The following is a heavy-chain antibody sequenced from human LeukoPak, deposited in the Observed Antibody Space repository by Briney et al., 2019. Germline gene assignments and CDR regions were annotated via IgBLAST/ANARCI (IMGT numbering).Heavy chain of an antibody. J-gene: IGHJ4*02. CDR1: GGSFDGYY. V-gene: IGHV4-34*01. CDR3: AIGRWGNDY. Sequence: XETLSLTCAVFGGSFDGYYWSWIRQPPGKGLEWIGEIYHSGSTNYNPSLKSRVTISVDKSKNQFSLKLSSVTAADTAVYYCAIGRWGNDYWGQGTLVTVSS. CDR2: IYHSGST. D-gene: IGHD3-16*01.